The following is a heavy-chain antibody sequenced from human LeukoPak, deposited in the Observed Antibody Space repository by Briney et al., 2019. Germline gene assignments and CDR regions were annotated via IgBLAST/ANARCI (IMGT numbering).Heavy chain of an antibody. V-gene: IGHV1-2*02. D-gene: IGHD3-10*01. J-gene: IGHJ4*02. Sequence: ASVKVSCKASGYTFTGYYMHWVRQAPGQGLEWMGWINPNSGGTNYAQKFQGRVTMTRDTSISTAYMELSRLRSGDTAVYYCARDRSYGSGSYYNGEYYFDYWGQGTLVTVSS. CDR1: GYTFTGYY. CDR2: INPNSGGT. CDR3: ARDRSYGSGSYYNGEYYFDY.